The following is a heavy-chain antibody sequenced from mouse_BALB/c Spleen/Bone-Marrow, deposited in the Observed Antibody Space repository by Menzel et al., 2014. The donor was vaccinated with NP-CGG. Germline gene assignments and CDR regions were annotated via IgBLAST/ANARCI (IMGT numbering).Heavy chain of an antibody. J-gene: IGHJ2*01. Sequence: QVQLKQSGAELVRPGVSVKISCKGSGYTFXDYAVHWVKQSHAKSLEWIGVISTYYGDATYNQKFKGKATMTVDKSSSTAYMELARLTSEDSAIYYCARDLDYWGQGTTLTVSS. CDR2: ISTYYGDA. V-gene: IGHV1-67*01. CDR3: ARDLDY. CDR1: GYTFXDYA.